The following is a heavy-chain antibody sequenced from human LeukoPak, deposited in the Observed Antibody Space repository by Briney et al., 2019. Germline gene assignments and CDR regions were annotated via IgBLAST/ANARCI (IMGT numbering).Heavy chain of an antibody. CDR3: ARDHEQQLVQVNWFDP. D-gene: IGHD6-13*01. CDR1: GGSISSSSYY. J-gene: IGHJ5*02. CDR2: IYYSGST. V-gene: IGHV4-39*07. Sequence: SETLSLTCTVSGGSISSSSYYWGWIRQPPGKGLEWIGSIYYSGSTYYNPSLKSRVTISVDTSKNQFSLKLSSVTAADTAVYYCARDHEQQLVQVNWFDPWGQGTLVTVSS.